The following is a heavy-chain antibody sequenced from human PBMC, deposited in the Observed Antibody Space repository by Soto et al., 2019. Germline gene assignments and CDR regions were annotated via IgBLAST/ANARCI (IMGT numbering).Heavy chain of an antibody. V-gene: IGHV3-23*01. CDR1: GFTFSSYA. CDR3: AKPNFGHDYYYYYYMDV. J-gene: IGHJ6*03. D-gene: IGHD3-16*01. Sequence: GGSLRLSCAASGFTFSSYAMSWVRQAPGKGLEWVSAISGSGGSTYYADSVKGRFTISRDNSKNTLYLQMNSLRAEDTAVYYCAKPNFGHDYYYYYYMDVWGKGTTVTVSS. CDR2: ISGSGGST.